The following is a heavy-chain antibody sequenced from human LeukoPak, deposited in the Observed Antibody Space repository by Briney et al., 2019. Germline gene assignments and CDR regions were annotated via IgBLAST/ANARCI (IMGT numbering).Heavy chain of an antibody. CDR2: IYYSGST. J-gene: IGHJ4*02. V-gene: IGHV4-39*01. CDR3: ARQPTGYGYGRSGY. CDR1: GGSISSSSYY. D-gene: IGHD5-18*01. Sequence: SETLSLTCTVSGGSISSSSYYWGWIRQPPGKGLEWIGSIYYSGSTYYNPSLKSRVTISVDTSKNQFSLKLSSVTAADTAVYYCARQPTGYGYGRSGYWGQGTLVTVSS.